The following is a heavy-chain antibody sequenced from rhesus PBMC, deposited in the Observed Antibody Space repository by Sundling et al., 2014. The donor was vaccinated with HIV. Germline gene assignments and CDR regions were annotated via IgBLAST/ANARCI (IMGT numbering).Heavy chain of an antibody. CDR1: GFSFSDYY. J-gene: IGHJ4*01. CDR3: ARQTYSSGWTVVFDY. CDR2: ISYTGGST. V-gene: IGHV3-59*01. Sequence: EVQLVESGGGLAKPGGSLRLSCAASGFSFSDYYMHWVRQAPGKGLEWVSGISYTGGSTYYADSVKGRFTISRENAKNTLYLQMDSLRAEDTAVYYCARQTYSSGWTVVFDYWGQGVLVTVSS. D-gene: IGHD6-31*01.